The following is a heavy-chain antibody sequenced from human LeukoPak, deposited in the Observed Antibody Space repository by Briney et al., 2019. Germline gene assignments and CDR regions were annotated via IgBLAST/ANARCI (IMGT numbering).Heavy chain of an antibody. CDR3: RATGRPDY. J-gene: IGHJ4*02. Sequence: GGSLRLSCTVSGFAFSGYAMSWVRQTPGKGLEWISYISPGSDSMDYADSVKGRFTISRDNAKKSVFLQMSSLRDEDTAVYYCRATGRPDYWGQGTLVTVSS. CDR1: GFAFSGYA. CDR2: ISPGSDSM. D-gene: IGHD1-1*01. V-gene: IGHV3-48*02.